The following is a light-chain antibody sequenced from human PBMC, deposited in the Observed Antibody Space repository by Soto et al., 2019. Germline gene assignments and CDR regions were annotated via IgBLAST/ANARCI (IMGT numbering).Light chain of an antibody. V-gene: IGKV3-20*01. CDR3: QQYGRTPYT. J-gene: IGKJ2*01. Sequence: ELVLTQSPGTLSLSPGERATLSCRASQSVSSSYLAWYQHKPGQAPRLLIYGASSRATGIPDRFSGSGSGTDFTLTISRLEPEDFAVYYCQQYGRTPYTFAQGTKLEIK. CDR2: GAS. CDR1: QSVSSSY.